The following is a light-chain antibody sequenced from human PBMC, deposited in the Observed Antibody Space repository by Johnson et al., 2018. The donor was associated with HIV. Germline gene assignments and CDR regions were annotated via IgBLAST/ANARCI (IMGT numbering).Light chain of an antibody. V-gene: IGLV1-51*01. Sequence: QSVLTQPPSVSAAPGQKVTISCSGSSSNIGNNYVSWYQQLPGTAPKLLIYDNNKRPSGIPDRFSGSKSGTSATLGISGLQTVDEADYYCGTWDSRLNVYPFGPWTKVTVL. CDR1: SSNIGNNY. J-gene: IGLJ1*01. CDR2: DNN. CDR3: GTWDSRLNVYP.